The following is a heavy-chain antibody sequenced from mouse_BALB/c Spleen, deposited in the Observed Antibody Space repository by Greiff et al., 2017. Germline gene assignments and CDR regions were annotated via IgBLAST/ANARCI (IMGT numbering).Heavy chain of an antibody. V-gene: IGHV5-4*02. Sequence: EVMLVESGGGLVQPGGSLKLSCAASGFTFSDYYMYWVRQTPEKRLEWVATISDGGSYTYYPDSVKGRFTISRDNAKNNLYLQMSSLKSEDTAMYYCARDGYYGSNWYFDVWGAGTTVTVSS. D-gene: IGHD1-1*01. CDR1: GFTFSDYY. J-gene: IGHJ1*01. CDR2: ISDGGSYT. CDR3: ARDGYYGSNWYFDV.